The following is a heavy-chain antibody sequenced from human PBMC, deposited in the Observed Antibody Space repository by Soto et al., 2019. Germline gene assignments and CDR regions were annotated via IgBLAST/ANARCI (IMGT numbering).Heavy chain of an antibody. D-gene: IGHD1-26*01. CDR1: GGSISSGGYS. V-gene: IGHV4-30-2*01. CDR2: IYHSGST. Sequence: QLQLQESGSGLVKPSQTLSLTCAVSGGSISSGGYSWSWIRQPPGKGLEWIGYIYHSGSTYYNPSLKSRVTISVDRSKNQFSLKLSSVTAADTAVYYCARDLSIVGATTGWFDPWGQGTLVTVSS. J-gene: IGHJ5*02. CDR3: ARDLSIVGATTGWFDP.